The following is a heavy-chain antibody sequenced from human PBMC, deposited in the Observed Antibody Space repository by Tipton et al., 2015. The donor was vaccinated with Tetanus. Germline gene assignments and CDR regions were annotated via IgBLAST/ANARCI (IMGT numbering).Heavy chain of an antibody. CDR1: GGSLRSSDYY. CDR3: ARLREIVSRSGWAFDY. J-gene: IGHJ4*02. CDR2: VSYSGRT. V-gene: IGHV4-39*02. Sequence: LRLSCIVSGGSLRSSDYYGAWVRQSPAKGLEWIGSVSYSGRTYYNPSLKSRVTMSVDTSKKDFSVRLTSVTAADTAVYYCARLREIVSRSGWAFDYWGQGVLVTVSS. D-gene: IGHD5/OR15-5a*01.